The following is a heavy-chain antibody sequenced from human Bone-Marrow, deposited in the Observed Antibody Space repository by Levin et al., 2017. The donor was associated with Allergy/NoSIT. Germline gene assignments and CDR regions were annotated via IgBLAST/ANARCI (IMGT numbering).Heavy chain of an antibody. CDR2: IWFDGTRN. CDR3: GREADQPHLDA. V-gene: IGHV3-33*01. D-gene: IGHD2-2*01. Sequence: GESLKISCAASGFRFRGYGMHWVRQAPGKGLEWVAVIWFDGTRNQYADSVKGRFIISRDNSKNMLYLQMNSLRVEDTACYYFGREADQPHLDAWGEGTAVTVS. CDR1: GFRFRGYG. J-gene: IGHJ6*02.